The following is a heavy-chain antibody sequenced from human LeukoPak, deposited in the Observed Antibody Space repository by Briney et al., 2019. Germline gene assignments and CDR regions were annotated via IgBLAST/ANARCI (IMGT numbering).Heavy chain of an antibody. CDR2: IKQDGSEK. J-gene: IGHJ4*02. CDR1: GFTFSTYW. Sequence: PGGSLRLSCAASGFTFSTYWMSWVRQAPGKGLEWVANIKQDGSEKYYVVSVEGRFTISRDNAKNSLFLQMNSLRAEDTAVYYCAREDGSGRIDYWGQGTLVTVSS. V-gene: IGHV3-7*01. CDR3: AREDGSGRIDY. D-gene: IGHD3-10*01.